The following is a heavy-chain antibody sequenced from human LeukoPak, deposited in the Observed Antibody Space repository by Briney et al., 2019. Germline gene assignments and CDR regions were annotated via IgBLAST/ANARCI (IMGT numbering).Heavy chain of an antibody. V-gene: IGHV3-7*01. J-gene: IGHJ4*02. CDR3: ASGYYYSGTYYLSFFDY. CDR1: GFTFNKYW. CDR2: INQDDSQI. D-gene: IGHD3-10*01. Sequence: GGSLRLSCAASGFTFNKYWLTWVRQSPGKGLEWVANINQDDSQIYYLESVEGRFTITRDNAKNSLHLQMNSLRAEDTAVYYCASGYYYSGTYYLSFFDYWGQGTLVTVSS.